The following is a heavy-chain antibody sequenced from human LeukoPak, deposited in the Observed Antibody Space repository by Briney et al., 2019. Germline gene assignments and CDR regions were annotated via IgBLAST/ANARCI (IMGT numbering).Heavy chain of an antibody. J-gene: IGHJ6*03. CDR2: VKQDGSEK. CDR3: ASPPRLWFGELFSRGNPDYYYYYMDV. D-gene: IGHD3-10*01. Sequence: PGGSLRLSCAASGFTFSSYWMSWVRQAPGKGLEWVANVKQDGSEKYSVDSVKGRFTISRDNAKNSLYLQMNSLRAEDTAVYYCASPPRLWFGELFSRGNPDYYYYYMDVWGKGTTVTVSS. V-gene: IGHV3-7*01. CDR1: GFTFSSYW.